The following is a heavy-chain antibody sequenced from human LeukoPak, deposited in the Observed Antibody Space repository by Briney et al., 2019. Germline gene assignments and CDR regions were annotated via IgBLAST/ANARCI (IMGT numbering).Heavy chain of an antibody. CDR3: ARDWSLGEGYYYYYMDV. CDR1: GYTFTSYY. D-gene: IGHD3-10*01. J-gene: IGHJ6*03. CDR2: INPSGGST. Sequence: ASVKVSCKASGYTFTSYYMHWVRQAPGQGLEWMGIINPSGGSTSYAQKFQGRVTMTRDTSTSTVYMELSSLRSEDTAVYYCARDWSLGEGYYYYYMDVWGKGTTVTISS. V-gene: IGHV1-46*01.